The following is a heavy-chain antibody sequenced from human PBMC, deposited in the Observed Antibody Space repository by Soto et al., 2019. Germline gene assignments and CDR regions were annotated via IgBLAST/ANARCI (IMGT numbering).Heavy chain of an antibody. CDR1: GASIGRSSYF. CDR3: ARIRGLGEVSPYFDY. CDR2: MHFGGTT. D-gene: IGHD3-16*02. Sequence: SETLSLTCTVSGASIGRSSYFWGWIRQTPGKGLEWIGSMHFGGTTNSSPSLKSRVVISVDTSQNQFSLGVKSVTAADTAVYYCARIRGLGEVSPYFDYWGHGALVTVSS. V-gene: IGHV4-39*01. J-gene: IGHJ4*01.